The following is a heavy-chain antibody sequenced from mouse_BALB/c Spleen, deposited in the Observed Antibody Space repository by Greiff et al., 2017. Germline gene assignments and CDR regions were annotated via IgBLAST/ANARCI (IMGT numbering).Heavy chain of an antibody. Sequence: EVMLVESGGGLVTPGGSLKLSCAASGFTFSSYAMSWVRQTPEKRLEWVASISSGGSTYYPDSVKGRFTISRDNARNILYLQMSSLRSEDTAMYYCARRGYYDYGEWFAYWGQGTLVTVSA. J-gene: IGHJ3*01. CDR3: ARRGYYDYGEWFAY. V-gene: IGHV5-6-5*01. D-gene: IGHD2-4*01. CDR2: ISSGGST. CDR1: GFTFSSYA.